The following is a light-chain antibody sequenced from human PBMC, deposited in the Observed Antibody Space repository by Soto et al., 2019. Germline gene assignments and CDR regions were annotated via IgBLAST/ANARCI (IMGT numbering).Light chain of an antibody. CDR1: SSDVGGYNY. V-gene: IGLV2-14*01. J-gene: IGLJ1*01. CDR3: SSYTSSSTLV. CDR2: EVS. Sequence: QSALTQPASVSGSAGQSITISCTGTSSDVGGYNYVSWYQQHPGKAPKLMIYEVSNRPSGVSNRFSGSKSGNTASLTISGLQAEDEADYYCSSYTSSSTLVFGTGTKLTVL.